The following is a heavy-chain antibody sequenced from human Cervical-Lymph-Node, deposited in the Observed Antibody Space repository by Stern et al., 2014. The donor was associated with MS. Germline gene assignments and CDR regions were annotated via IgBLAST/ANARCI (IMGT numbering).Heavy chain of an antibody. CDR1: GFTFSDYY. J-gene: IGHJ6*02. Sequence: VQLVESGGGLVKPGESLRLSCAASGFTFSDYYMSWIRQAPGKGLEWVSYISRSGSTIYYADSVKGRFTISRDNAKNSLYLQMNSLRAEDTAVYYCARDGYSYGDFPYYYGLDVWGQGTTVTVSS. D-gene: IGHD5-18*01. V-gene: IGHV3-11*01. CDR2: ISRSGSTI. CDR3: ARDGYSYGDFPYYYGLDV.